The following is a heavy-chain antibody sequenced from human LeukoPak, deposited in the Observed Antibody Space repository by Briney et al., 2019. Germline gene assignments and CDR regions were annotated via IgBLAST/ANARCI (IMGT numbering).Heavy chain of an antibody. D-gene: IGHD1-1*01. CDR2: ISGSSSYI. J-gene: IGHJ4*02. V-gene: IGHV3-21*01. CDR1: GFTFSSYS. CDR3: ATHRGRTGTDY. Sequence: GGSLRLSCAASGFTFSSYSMNWVRQAPGKGLEWVSSISGSSSYIYYADSVKGRFTISRDNSKNTLYLQMNSLRAEDTAVYYCATHRGRTGTDYWGQGTLVTVSS.